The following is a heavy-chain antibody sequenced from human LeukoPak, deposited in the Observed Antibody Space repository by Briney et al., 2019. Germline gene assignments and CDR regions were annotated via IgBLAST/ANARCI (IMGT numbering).Heavy chain of an antibody. Sequence: ASVKVSCKASGYTFTSYAMNWVRQAPGQGLEWMGWINTNTGNPTYAQGFTGRFVFSLDTSVSTAYLQISSLKAEDTAVYYCARDWRGYEDSRELDYWGQGTLVTVSS. D-gene: IGHD3-22*01. CDR1: GYTFTSYA. CDR3: ARDWRGYEDSRELDY. J-gene: IGHJ4*02. CDR2: INTNTGNP. V-gene: IGHV7-4-1*02.